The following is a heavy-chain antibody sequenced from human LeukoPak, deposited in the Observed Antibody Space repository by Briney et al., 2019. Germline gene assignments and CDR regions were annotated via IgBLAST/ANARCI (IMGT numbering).Heavy chain of an antibody. Sequence: PSETLSLTCAVYGGSFSTYYWSWIRQSPGKGLEWIAEINHRGDTNYNPSVKSRVTISVDTSKSQFSLKVSSLTAADTAVYYCARGLTISETGYFDYWGQGTLVTVSS. J-gene: IGHJ4*03. V-gene: IGHV4-34*01. CDR2: INHRGDT. CDR3: ARGLTISETGYFDY. D-gene: IGHD1-1*01. CDR1: GGSFSTYY.